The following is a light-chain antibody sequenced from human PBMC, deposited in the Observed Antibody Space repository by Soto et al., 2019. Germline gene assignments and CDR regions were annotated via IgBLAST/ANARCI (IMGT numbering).Light chain of an antibody. J-gene: IGKJ1*01. V-gene: IGKV3-20*01. CDR1: QTVSSNY. CDR2: GVS. Sequence: IVLTQSPGTLSSSPGERVTLSCRASQTVSSNYLAWYQQKPGQAPRLLIYGVSSRATGIPDRFSGSGSGTDFTLTISRLEPEDLAVFYCQQYSDSPLTFGQGTKVDIK. CDR3: QQYSDSPLT.